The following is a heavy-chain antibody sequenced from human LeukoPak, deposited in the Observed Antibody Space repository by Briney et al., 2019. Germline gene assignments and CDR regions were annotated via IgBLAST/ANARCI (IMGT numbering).Heavy chain of an antibody. CDR3: ARWGYSSSWYGGNWFDP. V-gene: IGHV4-59*01. Sequence: PSETLSLTCTVSGGSLSSYYWSWIRQPPGKGLEWIGYIYYSGSTNYNPSLKSRVTISVDTSKNQFSLKLSSVTAADTAVYYCARWGYSSSWYGGNWFDPWGQGTLVTVSS. CDR2: IYYSGST. J-gene: IGHJ5*02. D-gene: IGHD6-13*01. CDR1: GGSLSSYY.